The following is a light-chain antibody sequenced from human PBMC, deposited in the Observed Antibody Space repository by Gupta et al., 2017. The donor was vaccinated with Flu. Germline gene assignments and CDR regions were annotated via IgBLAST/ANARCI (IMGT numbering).Light chain of an antibody. V-gene: IGKV3-15*01. CDR1: QSVSSN. CDR2: GAS. J-gene: IGKJ1*01. CDR3: QQYNKWPPWT. Sequence: ERATLSCRASQSVSSNLAWYQQKPGQAPRLLIYGASTRATGIPARFSGSGSGTEFTLTISSLQSEDFAVYYCQQYNKWPPWTFGQGTKVEIK.